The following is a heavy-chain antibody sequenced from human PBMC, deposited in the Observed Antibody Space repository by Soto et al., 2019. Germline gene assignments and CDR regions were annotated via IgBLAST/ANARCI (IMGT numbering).Heavy chain of an antibody. D-gene: IGHD6-13*01. V-gene: IGHV3-30*18. CDR2: ISYDGSNK. CDR3: AKIISKYSSSWYYFDY. Sequence: QVQLVESGGGVVQPGRSLRLSCAASGFTFSSYGMHWVRQAPGTGLEWVAVISYDGSNKYYADSVKGRFTISRDNSKNTLYLQMNSLRAEDTAVYYCAKIISKYSSSWYYFDYWGQGTLVTVSS. J-gene: IGHJ4*02. CDR1: GFTFSSYG.